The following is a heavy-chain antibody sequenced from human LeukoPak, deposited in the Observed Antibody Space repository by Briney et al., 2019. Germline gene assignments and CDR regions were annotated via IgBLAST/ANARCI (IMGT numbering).Heavy chain of an antibody. V-gene: IGHV3-48*03. Sequence: GGSLRLSCAASGYTFSSYEMKWVRQAPGKGLEWVSYISSSGRTVYYADSVKGRFTIPRDNAKDSLYLQMNSLRAEDTAVYYCARDPYYGSGKYYYGMDLWGQGTTVTVSS. D-gene: IGHD3-10*01. CDR1: GYTFSSYE. CDR3: ARDPYYGSGKYYYGMDL. J-gene: IGHJ6*02. CDR2: ISSSGRTV.